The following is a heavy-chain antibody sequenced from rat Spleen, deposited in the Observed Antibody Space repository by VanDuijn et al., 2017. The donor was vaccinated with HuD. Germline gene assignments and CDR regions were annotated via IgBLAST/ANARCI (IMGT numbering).Heavy chain of an antibody. V-gene: IGHV2-30*01. CDR3: ARDPPYTTGIPMDY. CDR2: IWTGGST. D-gene: IGHD1-9*01. J-gene: IGHJ2*01. CDR1: GFSLTNYN. Sequence: QVQLKESGPGLVQPSQTLSLSCTVSGFSLTNYNVHWVRQSTGKGLEWMGVIWTGGSTAYNSLLRSRLSISRDISKSQVFLKMNSLQTEDTATYFCARDPPYTTGIPMDYWGQGVMVTVSS.